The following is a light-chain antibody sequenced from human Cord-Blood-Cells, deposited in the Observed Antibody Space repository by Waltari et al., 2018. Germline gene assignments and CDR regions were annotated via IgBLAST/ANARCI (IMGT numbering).Light chain of an antibody. CDR2: EGS. CDR3: CSYAGSSTLV. CDR1: SSSVGSYNL. V-gene: IGLV2-23*01. Sequence: QSALTQPASVSGSPGQSITISCTGTSSSVGSYNLVSLYQQHPGKAPKLMIYEGSKRPSGVSNRFYGSKSGNTASLTISGLQAEDEADYYCCSYAGSSTLVFGGGTKLTVL. J-gene: IGLJ3*02.